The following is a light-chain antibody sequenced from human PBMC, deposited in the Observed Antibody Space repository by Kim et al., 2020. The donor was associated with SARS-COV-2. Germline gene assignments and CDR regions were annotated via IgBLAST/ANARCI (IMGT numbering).Light chain of an antibody. Sequence: WTPGERATLACRASQSVTSNSLAWYQQKPGQTPRLLIDGASSRAPGIPDRFSGSGSGTDFSLTISRLEPEDFAVYYCQQYGSSPRFGGGTKVDIK. V-gene: IGKV3-20*01. CDR2: GAS. CDR3: QQYGSSPR. CDR1: QSVTSNS. J-gene: IGKJ4*01.